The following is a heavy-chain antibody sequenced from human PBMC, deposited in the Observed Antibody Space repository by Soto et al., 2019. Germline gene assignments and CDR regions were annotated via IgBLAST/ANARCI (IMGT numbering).Heavy chain of an antibody. CDR3: VHHGGVPYYHDF. Sequence: LSLTCAVSGGSLSSSSWWSWVRQPPGKTLEWLGEIFYSGSTKYNPSLNSRVTISADQSKNDFSLRLSSVTAADTAVYYCVHHGGVPYYHDFWGQGMLVTVSS. CDR1: GGSLSSSSW. D-gene: IGHD2-8*01. CDR2: IFYSGST. V-gene: IGHV4-4*02. J-gene: IGHJ4*02.